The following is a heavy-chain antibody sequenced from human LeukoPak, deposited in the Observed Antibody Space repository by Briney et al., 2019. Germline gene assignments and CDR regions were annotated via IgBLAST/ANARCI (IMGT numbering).Heavy chain of an antibody. CDR1: GFSFSNYE. Sequence: PGGSLRLSRAASGFSFSNYEMNWVRQAPGKGLEWVSFISSSGSLIYYADSVKGRFTISRDNAKNSLYLQMNSLRAEDTAVYYCARDHNYYASGRGFDFWGWGNRVIVSS. CDR2: ISSSGSLI. CDR3: ARDHNYYASGRGFDF. J-gene: IGHJ5*01. D-gene: IGHD3-10*01. V-gene: IGHV3-48*03.